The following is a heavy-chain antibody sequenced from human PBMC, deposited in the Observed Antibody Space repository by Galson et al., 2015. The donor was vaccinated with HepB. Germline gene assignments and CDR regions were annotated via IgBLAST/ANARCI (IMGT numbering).Heavy chain of an antibody. CDR3: ARDAVSLWVAAAENWFDP. CDR2: ISYDGSNK. Sequence: SLRLSCAASGFTFSSYAMHWVRQAPGKGLEWVAVISYDGSNKYYADSVKGRFTISRDNSKNTLYLQMNSLRAEDTAVYYCARDAVSLWVAAAENWFDPWGQGTLVTVSS. D-gene: IGHD6-13*01. J-gene: IGHJ5*02. V-gene: IGHV3-30-3*01. CDR1: GFTFSSYA.